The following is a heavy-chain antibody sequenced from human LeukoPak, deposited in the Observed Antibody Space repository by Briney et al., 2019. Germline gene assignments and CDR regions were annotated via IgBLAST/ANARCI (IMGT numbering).Heavy chain of an antibody. CDR2: IGTAGDT. Sequence: GGSLRLPCAASGFTFSSYDMHWVRQATGKCLDWVAAIGTAGDTYYPGSVKGRFTISRENAKNSLYLQMNSLRAGDTTVYYCARAPGIAVAGSYWYFDLWGRGTLVTVSS. V-gene: IGHV3-13*01. J-gene: IGHJ2*01. D-gene: IGHD6-19*01. CDR1: GFTFSSYD. CDR3: ARAPGIAVAGSYWYFDL.